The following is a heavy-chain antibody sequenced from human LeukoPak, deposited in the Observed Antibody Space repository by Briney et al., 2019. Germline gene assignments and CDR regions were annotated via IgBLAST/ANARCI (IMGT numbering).Heavy chain of an antibody. CDR2: IYHSGST. J-gene: IGHJ1*01. CDR3: ARDFAAAGVYYFQH. Sequence: PSQTLSLTCAVSGGSISSGGYSWSWIRQPPGKGLEWIGYIYHSGSTYYNPSLKSRVTISVDRSKNQFSLKLSSVTAADTAVYYCARDFAAAGVYYFQHWGQGTLVTVSS. V-gene: IGHV4-30-2*01. CDR1: GGSISSGGYS. D-gene: IGHD6-13*01.